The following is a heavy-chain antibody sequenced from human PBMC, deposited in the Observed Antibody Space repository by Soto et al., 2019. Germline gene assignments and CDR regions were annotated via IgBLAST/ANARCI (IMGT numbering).Heavy chain of an antibody. J-gene: IGHJ4*02. CDR1: GFTFDDYA. CDR3: AKDIYSSSWYYVDS. Sequence: PGGSLRLSCAASGFTFDDYAMHWVRQAPGKGLEWVSGISWNSGSIGYADSVKGRFTISRDNAKNSLYLQMNSLRAEDTALYYCAKDIYSSSWYYVDSWGQGTPVTVSS. V-gene: IGHV3-9*01. CDR2: ISWNSGSI. D-gene: IGHD6-13*01.